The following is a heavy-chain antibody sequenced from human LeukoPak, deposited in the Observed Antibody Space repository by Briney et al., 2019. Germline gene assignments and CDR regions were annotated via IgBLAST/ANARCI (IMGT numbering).Heavy chain of an antibody. Sequence: GGSLRLSCAASGFTFSSYWMSWVRQAPGKGLEWVANIKQDGSAKYYVDSVKGRFTISRDNAENSLYLQMNSLRAEDTAVYCCARDEGAVAGLGAEYFQHWGQGTLVTVSS. D-gene: IGHD6-19*01. CDR3: ARDEGAVAGLGAEYFQH. V-gene: IGHV3-7*01. J-gene: IGHJ1*01. CDR1: GFTFSSYW. CDR2: IKQDGSAK.